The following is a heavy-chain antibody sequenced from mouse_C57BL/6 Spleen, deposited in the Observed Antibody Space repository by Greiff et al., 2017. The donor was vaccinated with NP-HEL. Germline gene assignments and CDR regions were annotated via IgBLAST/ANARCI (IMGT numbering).Heavy chain of an antibody. CDR1: GYTFTSYW. CDR2: IHPNSGST. J-gene: IGHJ2*01. V-gene: IGHV1-64*01. Sequence: QVQLKQSGAELVKPGASVKLSCKASGYTFTSYWMHWVKQRPGQGLEWIGMIHPNSGSTNYNEKFKSKATLTVDKSSSTAYMQLSSLTSEDSAVYYCARDYKGNYFDYWGQGTTLTVSS. CDR3: ARDYKGNYFDY. D-gene: IGHD2-13*01.